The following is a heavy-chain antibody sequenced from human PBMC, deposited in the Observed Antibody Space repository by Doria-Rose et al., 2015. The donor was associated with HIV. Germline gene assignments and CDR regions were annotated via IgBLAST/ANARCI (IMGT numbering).Heavy chain of an antibody. CDR3: ARDNWNLDY. Sequence: EVQLLESGGGLVQPGGSLRLSCAASGFIFSNYWMHWVRQAPGKGLVWVARINSDGSKTDYADSVKGRFTVSRDNAKNTLYLQINSLRVGDTAVYYCARDNWNLDYWGRGTLVTVSS. D-gene: IGHD1-1*01. CDR2: INSDGSKT. V-gene: IGHV3-74*01. J-gene: IGHJ4*02. CDR1: GFIFSNYW.